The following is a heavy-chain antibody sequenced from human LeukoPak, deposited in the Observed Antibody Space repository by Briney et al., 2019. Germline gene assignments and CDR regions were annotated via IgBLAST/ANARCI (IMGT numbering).Heavy chain of an antibody. CDR3: ARQPVGYYDSSGYYWLDY. CDR1: GGSISSSSYY. J-gene: IGHJ4*02. CDR2: IYYSGST. D-gene: IGHD3-22*01. Sequence: SETLSLTCTVSGGSISSSSYYWGWIRQPPGKGLEWIGSIYYSGSTYYNPSPKSRVTISVDTSKNQFSLKLSSVTAADTAVYYCARQPVGYYDSSGYYWLDYWGQGTLVTVSS. V-gene: IGHV4-39*01.